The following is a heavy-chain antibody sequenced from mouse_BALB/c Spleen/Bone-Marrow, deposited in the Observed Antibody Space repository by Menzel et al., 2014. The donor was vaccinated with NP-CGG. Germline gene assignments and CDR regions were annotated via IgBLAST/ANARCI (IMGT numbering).Heavy chain of an antibody. CDR1: GYSFTSYW. Sequence: VQLQQSGAELVRPGASVKLSCKASGYSFTSYWMNWVKQRPGQGLEWIGMIHPSDSETRLNQKFKDKTTLTVDKSSSTAYMQLSSPKAEDAAVYYCARGRGRRGDYFDYWGQGTTLTVSS. CDR2: IHPSDSET. V-gene: IGHV1S82*01. CDR3: ARGRGRRGDYFDY. J-gene: IGHJ2*01. D-gene: IGHD1-1*01.